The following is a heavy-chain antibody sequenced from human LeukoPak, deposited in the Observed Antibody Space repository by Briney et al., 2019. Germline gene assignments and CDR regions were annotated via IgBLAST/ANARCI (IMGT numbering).Heavy chain of an antibody. J-gene: IGHJ4*02. CDR3: ARREFYDSSGYFDY. Sequence: ASVKVSCKASGYTFTSYGISWVRQAPGQGLEWMGWISAYNGNTNYAQKLQGRVTMTTDTSTSTAYMELRSLRSDDTAVYYCARREFYDSSGYFDYWGQGTLVTVSS. D-gene: IGHD3-22*01. CDR2: ISAYNGNT. V-gene: IGHV1-18*01. CDR1: GYTFTSYG.